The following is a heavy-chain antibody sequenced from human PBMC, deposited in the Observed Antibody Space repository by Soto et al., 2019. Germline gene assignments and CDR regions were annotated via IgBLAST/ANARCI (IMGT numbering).Heavy chain of an antibody. V-gene: IGHV1-2*02. CDR1: GYTFSAYY. D-gene: IGHD3-22*01. J-gene: IGHJ4*02. CDR3: ARGVTFSYDPRGYSFY. CDR2: INPKSGGT. Sequence: ASVKVSCKTSGYTFSAYYMHWVRQAPGQGLEWMGWINPKSGGTLYAQKFQGRVTMTRDTSISTAYMELSRLRSDDTAVYYCARGVTFSYDPRGYSFYCGQGTPVTVAS.